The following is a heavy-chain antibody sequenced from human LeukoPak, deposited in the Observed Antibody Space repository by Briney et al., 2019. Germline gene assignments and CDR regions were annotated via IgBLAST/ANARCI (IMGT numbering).Heavy chain of an antibody. CDR3: ARGRGYGSGSYYTDY. J-gene: IGHJ4*02. V-gene: IGHV4-34*01. CDR1: GGSFRGYY. CDR2: INHSGST. D-gene: IGHD3-10*01. Sequence: PSETLSLTCAVYGGSFRGYYWSWIRQPPGKGLEWIGEINHSGSTNYNPSLKSRVTISVDTSKNQFSLKLSSVTAADTAVYYCARGRGYGSGSYYTDYWGQGTLVTVSS.